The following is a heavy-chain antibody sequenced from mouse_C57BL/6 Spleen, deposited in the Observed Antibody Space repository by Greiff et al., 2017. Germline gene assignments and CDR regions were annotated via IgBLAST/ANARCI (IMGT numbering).Heavy chain of an antibody. V-gene: IGHV1-80*01. Sequence: QVQLKQSGAELVKPGASVKISCKASGYAFSSYWMNWVKQRPGKGLEWIGQIYPGDGDTNYNGKFKGKATLTADKSSSTAYMKLSSLTSEDSAVYFSARDYDGSYYAMDYWGQGTSVTVSS. J-gene: IGHJ4*01. CDR3: ARDYDGSYYAMDY. CDR1: GYAFSSYW. D-gene: IGHD2-3*01. CDR2: IYPGDGDT.